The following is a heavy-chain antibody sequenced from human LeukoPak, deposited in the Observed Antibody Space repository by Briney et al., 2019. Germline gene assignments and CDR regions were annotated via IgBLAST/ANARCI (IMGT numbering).Heavy chain of an antibody. CDR3: ASASTYYYGSGSSYYMDV. D-gene: IGHD3-10*01. Sequence: GGSLRLSCAASGFTFSSYWMSWVRQAPGKGLEWVANIKQDGSEKYYVDSVKGRFTISRDNAKNSLYLQMNSLRAEDTAVYYCASASTYYYGSGSSYYMDVWGKGTTVTVSS. CDR1: GFTFSSYW. V-gene: IGHV3-7*01. CDR2: IKQDGSEK. J-gene: IGHJ6*03.